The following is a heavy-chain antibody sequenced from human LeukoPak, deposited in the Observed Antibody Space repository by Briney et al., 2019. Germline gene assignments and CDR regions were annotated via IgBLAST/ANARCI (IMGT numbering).Heavy chain of an antibody. CDR1: GFTFGAYT. D-gene: IGHD1-26*01. Sequence: PGGSLRLSCAASGFTFGAYTMNWVRQAPGKGLEWVSSISSSGHTFYADSVKGRFTISRDNAENSLDLQMNSLRADDTAVYYCARQISGSYDFWGQGTLVTVSS. V-gene: IGHV3-69-1*01. J-gene: IGHJ4*02. CDR2: ISSSGHT. CDR3: ARQISGSYDF.